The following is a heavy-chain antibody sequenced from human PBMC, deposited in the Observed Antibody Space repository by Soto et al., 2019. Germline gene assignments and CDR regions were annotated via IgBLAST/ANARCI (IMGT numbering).Heavy chain of an antibody. CDR2: LIPIFGTT. J-gene: IGHJ6*02. D-gene: IGHD3-10*01. CDR3: ASLPSFSYGSGYGMDV. CDR1: GGTFRSNA. V-gene: IGHV1-69*01. Sequence: QVQLVQSGTEVKKPGSSVKVSCKVSGGTFRSNAISWVRQAPGQGLEWMGGLIPIFGTTNYAQKFQGRVTITADESASTAYMELSSLRSDATAVYYCASLPSFSYGSGYGMDVWGQGTTVTVSS.